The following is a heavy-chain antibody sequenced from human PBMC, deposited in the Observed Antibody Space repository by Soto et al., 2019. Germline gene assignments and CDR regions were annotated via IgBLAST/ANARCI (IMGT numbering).Heavy chain of an antibody. CDR3: ASNYGGNSD. J-gene: IGHJ4*02. V-gene: IGHV1-69*02. Sequence: QVQLVQSGAEVKKPGSSVKVSCKASGGTFSSYTISWVRQAPGQGLEWMGRIIPILGIANYAQKFQGRGSITPDKSTSTAYMELSSLRSEDTAVYYCASNYGGNSDWGQGTLVTVSS. CDR2: IIPILGIA. CDR1: GGTFSSYT. D-gene: IGHD4-17*01.